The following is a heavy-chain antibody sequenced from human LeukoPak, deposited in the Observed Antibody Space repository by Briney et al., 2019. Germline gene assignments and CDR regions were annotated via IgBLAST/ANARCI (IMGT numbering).Heavy chain of an antibody. J-gene: IGHJ1*01. Sequence: PGGSLRLSCAASGFTFSSYAMSWVRQAPGKGLEWVSAISGSGGSTYYADSVKGRFTISRDNSKNTLYLQMNSLRAEDTAVYYFAKDPYNDSSGYYYVSGGQGSLVTVSS. CDR1: GFTFSSYA. CDR3: AKDPYNDSSGYYYVS. D-gene: IGHD3-22*01. CDR2: ISGSGGST. V-gene: IGHV3-23*01.